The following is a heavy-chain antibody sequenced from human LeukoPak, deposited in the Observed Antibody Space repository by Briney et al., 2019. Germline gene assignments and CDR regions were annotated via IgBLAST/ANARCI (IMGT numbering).Heavy chain of an antibody. CDR3: AKDRQYGDYGGGDFFDS. Sequence: GGSLRLSCAASGFTFGDYAVHWVRQAPGKGLQWISSINWVGDTTSYADSVKGRFTISRDNAKSSLYLQMHSLRSEDTALYYCAKDRQYGDYGGGDFFDSWGQGTLVTVSS. J-gene: IGHJ4*02. CDR1: GFTFGDYA. D-gene: IGHD4-17*01. V-gene: IGHV3-43D*03. CDR2: INWVGDTT.